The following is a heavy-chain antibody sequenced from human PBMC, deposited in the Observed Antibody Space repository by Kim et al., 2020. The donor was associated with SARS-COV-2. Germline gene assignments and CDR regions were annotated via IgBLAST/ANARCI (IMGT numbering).Heavy chain of an antibody. D-gene: IGHD3-22*01. CDR1: GYTFTSYY. Sequence: ASVKVSCKASGYTFTSYYMHWVRQAPGQGLEWMGIINPSGGSTNYAQKFQGRVTMTRDTSTSTVYMELSSLRSEDTAVYYCATPRRDYYDSSWLGAFDIWGQGTMVTVSS. V-gene: IGHV1-46*01. CDR3: ATPRRDYYDSSWLGAFDI. CDR2: INPSGGST. J-gene: IGHJ3*02.